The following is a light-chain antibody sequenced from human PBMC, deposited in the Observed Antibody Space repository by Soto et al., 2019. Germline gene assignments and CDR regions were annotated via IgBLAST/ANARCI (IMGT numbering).Light chain of an antibody. CDR3: QQYNNWPPLT. CDR2: GAS. CDR1: QSVSSN. J-gene: IGKJ4*01. Sequence: ELVLTQSPGTLSLSPGERATFSCRASQSVSSNLAWYQQKPGQAPRLLIYGASTRATGIPARFSGSGSGTEFTLTISSLQSEDFAVYYCQQYNNWPPLTFGGGTKVDI. V-gene: IGKV3-15*01.